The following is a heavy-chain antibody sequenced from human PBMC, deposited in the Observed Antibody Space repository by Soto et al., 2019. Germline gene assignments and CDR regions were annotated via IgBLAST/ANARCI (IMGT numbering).Heavy chain of an antibody. CDR1: GFTFSSYA. V-gene: IGHV3-30-3*01. CDR3: ARESPPYCSGGSCYLTSDFDY. Sequence: GSLRLSCAASGFTFSSYAMHWVRQAPGKGLEWVAVISYDGSNKYYADSVKGRFTISRDNSKNTLYLQMNSLRAEDTAVYYCARESPPYCSGGSCYLTSDFDYWGQGTLVTVSS. D-gene: IGHD2-15*01. J-gene: IGHJ4*02. CDR2: ISYDGSNK.